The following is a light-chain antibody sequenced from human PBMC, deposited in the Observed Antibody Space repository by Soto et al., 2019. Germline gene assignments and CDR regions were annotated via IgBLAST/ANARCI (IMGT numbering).Light chain of an antibody. CDR3: CSYATTFYV. CDR1: TIDVDSSNY. Sequence: QSALTQPRSVSGSPGQSVTISCTGPTIDVDSSNYVSWYQQHPGKAPKLMIYDVSERPSGVPDRFSGSKSGSTASLTIFGLQAEDEADYYCCSYATTFYVFGSGTKVTVL. CDR2: DVS. J-gene: IGLJ1*01. V-gene: IGLV2-11*01.